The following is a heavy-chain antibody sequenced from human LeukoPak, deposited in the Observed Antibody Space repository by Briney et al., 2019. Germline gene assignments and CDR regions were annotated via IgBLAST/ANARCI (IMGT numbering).Heavy chain of an antibody. CDR1: GGSFSGYY. Sequence: SETLSLTCAIYGGSFSGYYWSWIRQPPGKGLEWIGESHHSGSTNYNPSLKSRVTISVDTSKNQFSLNLSSVTAADTAVYYCARQEIGLRSFDPWGQGTLVTVSS. J-gene: IGHJ5*02. CDR2: SHHSGST. CDR3: ARQEIGLRSFDP. V-gene: IGHV4-34*01. D-gene: IGHD3/OR15-3a*01.